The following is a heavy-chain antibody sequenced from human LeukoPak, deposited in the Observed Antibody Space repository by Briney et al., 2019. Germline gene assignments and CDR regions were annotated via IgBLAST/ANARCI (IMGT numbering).Heavy chain of an antibody. Sequence: GGSLRLSCAASGFTFSNHGMHWVRQAPGKGLEWVAVISNDEINKYYADSVKGRFTISRDNSKNTLYLQMNSLRDEDTAVYYCAKDRLQGYYYGMDVWSQGTTVTVSS. CDR2: ISNDEINK. D-gene: IGHD2-15*01. V-gene: IGHV3-30*18. CDR1: GFTFSNHG. CDR3: AKDRLQGYYYGMDV. J-gene: IGHJ6*02.